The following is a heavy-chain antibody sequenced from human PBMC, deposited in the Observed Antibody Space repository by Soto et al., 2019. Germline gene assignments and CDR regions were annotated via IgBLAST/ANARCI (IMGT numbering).Heavy chain of an antibody. V-gene: IGHV4-59*08. D-gene: IGHD2-15*01. CDR3: ARYSHIALFDY. Sequence: SQTLSLTCTVSGGSISSYYWSWIRQPPGKGLEWIGYIYYSGSTNYNPSLKSRVTISVDTSKNQFSLKLSSVTAADTAVYYCARYSHIALFDYWGQGTLVTVSS. J-gene: IGHJ4*02. CDR1: GGSISSYY. CDR2: IYYSGST.